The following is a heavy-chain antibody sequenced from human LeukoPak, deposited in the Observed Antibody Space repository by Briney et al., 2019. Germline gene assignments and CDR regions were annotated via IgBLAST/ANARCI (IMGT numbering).Heavy chain of an antibody. CDR1: GFTFSSYS. CDR2: ISSSSSYI. CDR3: ARVGGSYYLAYYYYMDV. Sequence: GGSLRLSCAASGFTFSSYSMNWVRQAPGKGLEWVSSISSSSSYIYYADSVKGRFTISRDNAKNSLYLQMNSLRAEDTAVYYCARVGGSYYLAYYYYMDVWGKGTTVTVSS. J-gene: IGHJ6*03. D-gene: IGHD1-26*01. V-gene: IGHV3-21*01.